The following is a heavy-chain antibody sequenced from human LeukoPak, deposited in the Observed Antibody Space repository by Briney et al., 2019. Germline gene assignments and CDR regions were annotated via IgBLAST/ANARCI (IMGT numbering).Heavy chain of an antibody. V-gene: IGHV4-59*12. CDR2: IYYSGTT. Sequence: PSETLSLTCTISGGSINNYYWSWIRQPPGKGLEWIGCIYYSGTTNYNPSLKSRVTISVGTSKNQFSLKLSSVTAADTAVYYCARDRIAVAGARFDYWGQGTLVTVSS. CDR1: GGSINNYY. J-gene: IGHJ4*02. D-gene: IGHD6-19*01. CDR3: ARDRIAVAGARFDY.